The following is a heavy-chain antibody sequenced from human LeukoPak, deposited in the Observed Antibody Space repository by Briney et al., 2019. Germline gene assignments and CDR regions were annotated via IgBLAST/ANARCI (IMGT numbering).Heavy chain of an antibody. Sequence: SETLSLTCTVSGGSINSYYWSWIRQPPGKGLEWIGNSYYSGSTDYNPSPKRRLTISVDLSKKQFSLRLISVTAADTAVYYCARESWSYPGSGSYPHHFDYWGRGILVTVSS. V-gene: IGHV4-59*01. CDR3: ARESWSYPGSGSYPHHFDY. CDR1: GGSINSYY. J-gene: IGHJ4*02. CDR2: SYYSGST. D-gene: IGHD3-10*01.